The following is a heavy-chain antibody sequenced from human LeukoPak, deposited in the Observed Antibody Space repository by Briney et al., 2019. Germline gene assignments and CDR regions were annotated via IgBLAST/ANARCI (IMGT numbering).Heavy chain of an antibody. Sequence: GGSLRLSCVTSGFTFRNYAMHWIRQTPGKGLEWVAVIFYDGTIQYYADSVKGRFTISRDNSKNTLYLQMNSLRAEDTAVYYCAELGITMIGGVWGKGTTVTISS. J-gene: IGHJ6*04. V-gene: IGHV3-30*04. D-gene: IGHD3-10*02. CDR1: GFTFRNYA. CDR2: IFYDGTIQ. CDR3: AELGITMIGGV.